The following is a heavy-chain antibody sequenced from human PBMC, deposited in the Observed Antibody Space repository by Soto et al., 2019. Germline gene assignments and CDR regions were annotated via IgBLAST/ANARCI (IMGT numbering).Heavy chain of an antibody. V-gene: IGHV1-69*13. D-gene: IGHD5-18*01. Sequence: SVKVSCKASGGTFSSYAISWVRQAPGQGLEWMGGIIPIFGTANYAQKFQGRVTITADESTSTAYMELSSLRSEDTAVYYCARENVDTAMVFDYWGQGTLVTVSS. CDR2: IIPIFGTA. CDR1: GGTFSSYA. J-gene: IGHJ4*02. CDR3: ARENVDTAMVFDY.